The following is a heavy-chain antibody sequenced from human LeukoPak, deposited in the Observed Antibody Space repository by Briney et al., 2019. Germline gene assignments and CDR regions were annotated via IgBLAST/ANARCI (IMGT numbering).Heavy chain of an antibody. J-gene: IGHJ4*02. CDR3: ARGHSSGLYY. CDR1: GFIFNNAW. CDR2: ISSSSSTI. V-gene: IGHV3-48*01. D-gene: IGHD6-19*01. Sequence: GGSLRLSCAASGFIFNNAWMSWVRQAPGKGLEWVSYISSSSSTIYYADSVKGRFTISRDNAKNSLYLQMNSLRAEDTAVYYCARGHSSGLYYWGQGTLVTVSS.